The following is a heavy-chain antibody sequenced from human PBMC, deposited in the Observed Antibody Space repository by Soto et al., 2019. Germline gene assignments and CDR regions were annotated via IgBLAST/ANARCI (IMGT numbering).Heavy chain of an antibody. V-gene: IGHV4-34*01. CDR3: ARGGGYDSFDF. CDR2: INHSGST. J-gene: IGHJ4*02. CDR1: GGSFSGYY. D-gene: IGHD5-12*01. Sequence: SETLSLTCAVCGGSFSGYYWSWIRQPPGKGLEWIGEINHSGSTNYNPSLKSRVTISVDTSKNQFSLKLSSVTAADKAVYYCARGGGYDSFDFWGQGIQVTVSS.